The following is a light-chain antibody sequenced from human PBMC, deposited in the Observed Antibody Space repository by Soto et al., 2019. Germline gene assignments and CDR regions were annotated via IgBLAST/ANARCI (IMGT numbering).Light chain of an antibody. CDR1: SSSIGAGYD. CDR3: QSYDSSLSGWV. Sequence: QYVLTQPPSVSGAPGQRVTISCTGSSSSIGAGYDVHWYQHLPGTAPKLLISGNSNRPSGVPDRFSGSKSGTSASLAITGLQAEDEADYYCQSYDSSLSGWVFGGGTKLTVL. CDR2: GNS. V-gene: IGLV1-40*01. J-gene: IGLJ3*02.